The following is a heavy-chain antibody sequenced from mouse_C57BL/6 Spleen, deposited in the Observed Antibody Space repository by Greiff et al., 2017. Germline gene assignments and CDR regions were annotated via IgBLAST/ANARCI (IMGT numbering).Heavy chain of an antibody. Sequence: VQLQQSGPGLVQPSHSLSISCTVSGFSLTSYGVHWVRQSPGKGLEWLGVIWGGGSTDYNAAFISRLSISKDNSKSQVFFKMNSLQADDTAIYYCARNLGRGAMDYWGQGTSVTVSS. CDR3: ARNLGRGAMDY. CDR2: IWGGGST. J-gene: IGHJ4*01. V-gene: IGHV2-2*01. D-gene: IGHD4-1*01. CDR1: GFSLTSYG.